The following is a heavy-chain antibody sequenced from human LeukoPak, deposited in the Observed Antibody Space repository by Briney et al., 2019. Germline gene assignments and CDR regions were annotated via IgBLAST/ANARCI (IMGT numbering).Heavy chain of an antibody. Sequence: SETLSLTCTVSGDSISSYYWSWIRQPAGKGLERIGRIHISGSTNYNPSLKSRVTMSVDTSKSQFSLKLSSVTAADTAVYYCARDSSSVGFDYWGQGTLVTVSS. D-gene: IGHD3-16*01. CDR2: IHISGST. CDR3: ARDSSSVGFDY. V-gene: IGHV4-4*07. J-gene: IGHJ4*02. CDR1: GDSISSYY.